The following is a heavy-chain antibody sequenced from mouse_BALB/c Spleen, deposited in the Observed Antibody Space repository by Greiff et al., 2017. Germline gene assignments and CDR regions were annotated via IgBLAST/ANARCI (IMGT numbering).Heavy chain of an antibody. Sequence: EVKLEESGGGLVKPGGSLKLSCAASGFTFSSYAMSWVRQTPEKRLEWVATISSGGSYTYYPDSVKGRFTISRDNAKNTLYLQMSSLRSEDTAMYYCARHDWVSFDYWGQGTTLTVSS. CDR2: ISSGGSYT. V-gene: IGHV5-9-3*01. D-gene: IGHD4-1*01. CDR1: GFTFSSYA. CDR3: ARHDWVSFDY. J-gene: IGHJ2*01.